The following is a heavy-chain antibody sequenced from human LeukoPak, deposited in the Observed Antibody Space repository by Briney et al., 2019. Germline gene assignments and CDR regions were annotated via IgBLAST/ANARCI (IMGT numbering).Heavy chain of an antibody. Sequence: ASVKVSCKASGYTFTGYYMHWVRQAPGQGLAWMGWINPKIGGTNYAQKFQGRVTMTRDTSISTDYMEVSRLRSDDTAVYYCARDGSGSGANKEWFDPWGQGTLVTVSS. D-gene: IGHD1-26*01. CDR1: GYTFTGYY. J-gene: IGHJ5*02. CDR3: ARDGSGSGANKEWFDP. CDR2: INPKIGGT. V-gene: IGHV1-2*02.